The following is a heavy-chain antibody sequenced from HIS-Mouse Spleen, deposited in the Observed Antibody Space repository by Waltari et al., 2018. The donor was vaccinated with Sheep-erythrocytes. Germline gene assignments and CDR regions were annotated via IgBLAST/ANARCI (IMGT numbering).Heavy chain of an antibody. CDR2: INPNSGGT. CDR3: ARDYDIVVVPAARGFDY. Sequence: QVQLVQSGAEVKKPGASVKVSCKASGDTVTGYYVHWGRQAPGQGLEWMGWINPNSGGTNYAQKFQGRVTMTRDTSISTAYMELSRLRSDDTAVYYCARDYDIVVVPAARGFDYWGQGTLVTVSS. V-gene: IGHV1-2*02. J-gene: IGHJ4*02. D-gene: IGHD2-2*01. CDR1: GDTVTGYY.